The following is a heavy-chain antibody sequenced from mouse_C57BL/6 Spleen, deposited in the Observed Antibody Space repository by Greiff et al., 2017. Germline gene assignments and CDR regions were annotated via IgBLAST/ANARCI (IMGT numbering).Heavy chain of an antibody. CDR2: IDPSDSYT. CDR1: GYTFTSYW. D-gene: IGHD1-1*01. Sequence: QVQLKQPGAELVMPGASVKLSCKASGYTFTSYWMHWVKQRPGQGLEWIGEIDPSDSYTNYNQKFKGKSTLTVDKSSSTAYMQLSSLTSEDSAVYDCARLATTLAPYCYFDVWGTGTTVTVSS. CDR3: ARLATTLAPYCYFDV. J-gene: IGHJ1*03. V-gene: IGHV1-69*01.